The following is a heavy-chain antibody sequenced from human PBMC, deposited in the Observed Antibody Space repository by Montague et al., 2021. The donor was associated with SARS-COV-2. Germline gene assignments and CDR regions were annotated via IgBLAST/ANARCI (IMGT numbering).Heavy chain of an antibody. Sequence: SETLSLTCSVSGCSISTYYWSWIRQPPGKGLEWIGYIYYSGSTNYNPSLKSRVTISIDTSKNQFSLELSSVTAADMAVYYCASPGVYGPGGSCYYVYWGQGTPVTVSS. CDR2: IYYSGST. V-gene: IGHV4-59*01. J-gene: IGHJ4*02. CDR1: GCSISTYY. CDR3: ASPGVYGPGGSCYYVY. D-gene: IGHD2-15*01.